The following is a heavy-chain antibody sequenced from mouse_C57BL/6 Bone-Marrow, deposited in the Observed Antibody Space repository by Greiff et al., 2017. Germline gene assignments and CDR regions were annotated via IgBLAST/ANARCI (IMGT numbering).Heavy chain of an antibody. Sequence: EVQVVESGGGLVQPGGSLKLSCAASGFTFSDYYMYWVRQTPEKRLEWVAYISNGGGSTYYPDTVKGRFTISRENAKNTLYLQMSRLKSEDTAMYYCARQDYDYAFYAMDYWGQGTSVTVSS. CDR2: ISNGGGST. J-gene: IGHJ4*01. D-gene: IGHD2-4*01. CDR3: ARQDYDYAFYAMDY. V-gene: IGHV5-12*01. CDR1: GFTFSDYY.